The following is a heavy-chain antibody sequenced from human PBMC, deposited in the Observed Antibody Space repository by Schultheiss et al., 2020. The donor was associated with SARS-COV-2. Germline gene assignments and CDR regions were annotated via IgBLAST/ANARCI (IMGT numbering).Heavy chain of an antibody. CDR2: INHSGST. CDR1: GGSISSGGYY. D-gene: IGHD5-12*01. J-gene: IGHJ4*02. V-gene: IGHV4-39*07. CDR3: ARTPRVATTALLDY. Sequence: SETLSLTCTVSGGSISSGGYYWSWIRQHPGKGLEWIGEINHSGSTNYNPSLKSRITISVDTSKNQFSLKLSSVTAADTAVYYCARTPRVATTALLDYWGQGTLVTVSS.